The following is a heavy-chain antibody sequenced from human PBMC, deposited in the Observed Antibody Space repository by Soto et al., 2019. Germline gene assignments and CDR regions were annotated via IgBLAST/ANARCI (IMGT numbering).Heavy chain of an antibody. Sequence: GASVKVSCKASGCTFSSYAISWVRQAPGQGLEWMGGIIPIFGTANYAQKFQGRVTITADESTSTAYMELSSLRSEDTAVYYCARGIQLWSALDYWGQGTLVTVSS. CDR1: GCTFSSYA. CDR2: IIPIFGTA. D-gene: IGHD5-18*01. J-gene: IGHJ4*02. V-gene: IGHV1-69*13. CDR3: ARGIQLWSALDY.